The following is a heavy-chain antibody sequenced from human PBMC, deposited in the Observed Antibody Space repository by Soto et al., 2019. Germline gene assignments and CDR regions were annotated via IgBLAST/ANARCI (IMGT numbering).Heavy chain of an antibody. J-gene: IGHJ4*02. CDR2: IYYRGST. CDR3: ASRHSSPYFDY. V-gene: IGHV4-30-4*01. Sequence: QVQLQESGPGLVKPSQTLSLTCTVSGGSISSGDYYWSWIRQPPGNGLEWIGSIYYRGSTYYNPSLKSRVTMSVDTSKNQFSLKLNSVTAADTAVYYCASRHSSPYFDYWGQGTLFTVSS. D-gene: IGHD6-13*01. CDR1: GGSISSGDYY.